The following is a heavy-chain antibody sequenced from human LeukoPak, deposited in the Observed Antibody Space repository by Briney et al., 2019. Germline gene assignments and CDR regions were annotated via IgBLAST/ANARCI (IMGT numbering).Heavy chain of an antibody. J-gene: IGHJ4*02. CDR1: GGAFSSYV. V-gene: IGHV1-2*06. CDR2: INPNSGGT. Sequence: GASVKVSCKASGGAFSSYVISWVRQAPGQGLEWMGRINPNSGGTNYAQKFQGRVTMTRDTSISTAYMELSRLRSDDTAVYYCARARISSGRNTIDYWGQGTLVTVSS. CDR3: ARARISSGRNTIDY. D-gene: IGHD2-15*01.